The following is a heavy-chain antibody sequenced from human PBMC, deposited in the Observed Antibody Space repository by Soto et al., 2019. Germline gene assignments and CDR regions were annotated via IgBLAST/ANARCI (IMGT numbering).Heavy chain of an antibody. CDR1: GYTFTTFG. V-gene: IGHV1-18*01. Sequence: ASVKVSCKASGYTFTTFGISWVRQAPGQGLEWMGWISAYNGNTNYAQKLQGRVTMTTDTSTSTAYMELRSLRSDDTPVYFCARDPGGDIIMYPYYFAYWAQGTLVTVSS. CDR3: ARDPGGDIIMYPYYFAY. D-gene: IGHD3-10*02. J-gene: IGHJ4*02. CDR2: ISAYNGNT.